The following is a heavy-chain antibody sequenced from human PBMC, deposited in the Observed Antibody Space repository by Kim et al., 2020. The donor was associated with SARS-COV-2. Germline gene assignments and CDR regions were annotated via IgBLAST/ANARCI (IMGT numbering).Heavy chain of an antibody. V-gene: IGHV3-23*01. CDR3: AKDGPITMIVVVIAYYFDY. Sequence: RFTISRDNSKNTLYLQMNSLRAEDTAVYYCAKDGPITMIVVVIAYYFDYWGQGTLVTVSS. J-gene: IGHJ4*02. D-gene: IGHD3-22*01.